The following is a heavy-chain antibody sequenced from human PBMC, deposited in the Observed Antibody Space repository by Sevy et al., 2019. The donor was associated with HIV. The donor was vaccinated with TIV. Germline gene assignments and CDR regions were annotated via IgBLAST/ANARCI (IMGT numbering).Heavy chain of an antibody. V-gene: IGHV4-39*01. Sequence: SEILSLTCTVSGDSISNSRYYWGWIRQPPGKGLEWIGSVYYSGSTYYNPSLKSRVTLYIDTSKNQFLLKVNSVTATDTAVYYCANQPLSLISPPDSWGQGTLVTVSS. CDR1: GDSISNSRYY. D-gene: IGHD2-2*01. CDR2: VYYSGST. CDR3: ANQPLSLISPPDS. J-gene: IGHJ4*02.